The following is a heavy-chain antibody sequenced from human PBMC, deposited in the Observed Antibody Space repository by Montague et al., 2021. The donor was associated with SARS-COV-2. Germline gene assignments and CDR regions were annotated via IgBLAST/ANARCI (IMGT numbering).Heavy chain of an antibody. V-gene: IGHV4-4*07. CDR1: GDSISRYY. Sequence: SKTLSLTCSVSGDSISRYYWSWIRQSDGKGLEWIGRIYTGGHVNYNPALQSRVSMSVDTSKSQVSLNVTSVTAADTAVYYCARAIWHLDVWGRGILVTVSS. CDR2: IYTGGHV. CDR3: ARAIWHLDV. J-gene: IGHJ2*01.